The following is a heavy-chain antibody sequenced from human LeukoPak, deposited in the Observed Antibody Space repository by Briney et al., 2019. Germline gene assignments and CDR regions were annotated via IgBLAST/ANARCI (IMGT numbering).Heavy chain of an antibody. D-gene: IGHD3-22*01. Sequence: PGGSLRLSCAAPGFTFSSYGMHWVRQAPGKGLEWVAVIWYDGSNKYYADSVKGRFTISRDNSKNTLYLQMNSLRAEDTAVYYCASGYYSHFDYWGQGTLVTVSA. J-gene: IGHJ4*02. CDR1: GFTFSSYG. CDR3: ASGYYSHFDY. V-gene: IGHV3-33*01. CDR2: IWYDGSNK.